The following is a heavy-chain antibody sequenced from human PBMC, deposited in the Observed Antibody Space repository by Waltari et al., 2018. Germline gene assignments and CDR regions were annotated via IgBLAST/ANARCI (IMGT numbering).Heavy chain of an antibody. D-gene: IGHD2-15*01. CDR3: ARDKIYCSGGSCYGAFDP. V-gene: IGHV4-59*01. Sequence: QVQLQESGPGLVKPSETLSLTCTVSGGSISSYYWNWIRQPPGKGLEWIVYIYYSGSTNYNPSLKSRVTISVDTSKNQFSLKLSSVTAADTAVYYCARDKIYCSGGSCYGAFDPWGQGTLVTVSS. CDR2: IYYSGST. J-gene: IGHJ5*02. CDR1: GGSISSYY.